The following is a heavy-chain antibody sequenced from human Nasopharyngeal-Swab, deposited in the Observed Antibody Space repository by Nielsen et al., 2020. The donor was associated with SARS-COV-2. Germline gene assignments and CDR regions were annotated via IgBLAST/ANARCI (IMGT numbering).Heavy chain of an antibody. CDR1: GFTFSSYS. D-gene: IGHD6-13*01. V-gene: IGHV3-21*01. J-gene: IGHJ4*02. CDR3: ARRDSSSWYYFDY. CDR2: ISSSSSYI. Sequence: GGSLRPSCAASGFTFSSYSMNWVRQAPGKGLEWVSSISSSSSYIYYADSVKGRFTISRDNAKNSLYLQMNSLRAEDTAVYYCARRDSSSWYYFDYWGQGTLVTVSS.